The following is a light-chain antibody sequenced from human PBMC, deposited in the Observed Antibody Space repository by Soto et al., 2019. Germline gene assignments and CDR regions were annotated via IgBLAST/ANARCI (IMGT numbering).Light chain of an antibody. CDR3: QQYNNWPIN. CDR2: DAS. V-gene: IGKV1-5*01. CDR1: QSISSW. Sequence: DIQMTQSPSTLSASVGDRVTITCRASQSISSWLAWYQQKPGKAPKLLIYDASSLESGVPSRFSGSGSGTEFTLTISSLQSEDFAVYYCQQYNNWPINFGQGTRLEIK. J-gene: IGKJ5*01.